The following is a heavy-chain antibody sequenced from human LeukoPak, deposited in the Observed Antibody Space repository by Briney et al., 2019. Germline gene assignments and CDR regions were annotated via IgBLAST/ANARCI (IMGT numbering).Heavy chain of an antibody. CDR3: AITIIVVEAPFDY. J-gene: IGHJ4*02. CDR2: ISYDGSNK. Sequence: GGSLRLSCAASGFSFRNYGMHWVRQAPGKGLEWVAVISYDGSNKYYADSVKGRFTISRDNSKNTLYLQMNSLRAEDTAVYYCAITIIVVEAPFDYWGQGTLVTVSS. V-gene: IGHV3-30*03. CDR1: GFSFRNYG. D-gene: IGHD3-22*01.